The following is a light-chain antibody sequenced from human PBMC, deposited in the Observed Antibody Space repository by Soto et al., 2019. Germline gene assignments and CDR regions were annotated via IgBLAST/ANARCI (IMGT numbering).Light chain of an antibody. CDR3: QQRINWPIT. CDR2: DAS. CDR1: QSVSSY. V-gene: IGKV3-11*01. J-gene: IGKJ5*01. Sequence: EIVLTQSPATLSLSPGERATLSCRASQSVSSYLAWYQQKPGQAPRRLIYDASNRATGIPARFSGSGSGTDFTLTISSLEPEDFAVYYCQQRINWPITFGPGKRLEIK.